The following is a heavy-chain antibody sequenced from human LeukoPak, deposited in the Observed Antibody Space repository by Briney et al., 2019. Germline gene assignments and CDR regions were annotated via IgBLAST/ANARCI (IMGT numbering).Heavy chain of an antibody. J-gene: IGHJ4*02. D-gene: IGHD3-9*01. CDR1: GFTFSSYG. CDR3: AKGLDFDWLEALSELDY. Sequence: GGSLRLSCAASGFTFSSYGMHWVRQAPGKGLEWVAIISYDGSNKYYADSVKGRFTISRDNSKNTLYLQVNSLRAEDTAVYYCAKGLDFDWLEALSELDYWGQGTLVTVSS. V-gene: IGHV3-30*18. CDR2: ISYDGSNK.